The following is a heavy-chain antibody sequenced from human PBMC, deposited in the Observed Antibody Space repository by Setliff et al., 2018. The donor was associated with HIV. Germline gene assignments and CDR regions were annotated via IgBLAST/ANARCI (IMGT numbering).Heavy chain of an antibody. CDR2: ISGSNSRT. D-gene: IGHD3-10*01. J-gene: IGHJ4*02. Sequence: GGSLRLSCTAPGFNFMFFAMSWVRQAPGKGLEWVSGISGSNSRTDYVDSVKGRFTISRDKSKNTLYLQLNSLRAEDTAVYYCAKEFEDLSGAYWGQGTLVTVSS. CDR3: AKEFEDLSGAY. CDR1: GFNFMFFA. V-gene: IGHV3-23*01.